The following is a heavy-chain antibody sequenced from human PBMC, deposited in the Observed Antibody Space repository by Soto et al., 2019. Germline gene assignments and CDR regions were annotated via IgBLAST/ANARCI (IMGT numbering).Heavy chain of an antibody. CDR2: IMPIFRTP. D-gene: IGHD1-1*01. Sequence: QVQLEQSGAEVKKPGSSVKLSCKASGGTFRNSAISWVRQAPGQGLEWMGGIMPIFRTPDYAQKFQGRVTITADESTNTAYVELSGLRSDDTAVYYCARDNDRPQLGGNYYYILDVWGHGTTVTVSS. V-gene: IGHV1-69*12. CDR1: GGTFRNSA. CDR3: ARDNDRPQLGGNYYYILDV. J-gene: IGHJ6*02.